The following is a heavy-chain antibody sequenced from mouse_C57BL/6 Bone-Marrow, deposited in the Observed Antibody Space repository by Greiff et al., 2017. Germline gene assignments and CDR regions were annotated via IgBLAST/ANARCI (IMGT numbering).Heavy chain of an antibody. V-gene: IGHV1-4*01. J-gene: IGHJ2*01. CDR2: INPSSGYT. CDR3: ARSDGYYFDY. Sequence: VQLQQSGAELARPGASVMMSCKASGYSFTSYTMRWVKQRPGQGLEWIGYINPSSGYTKYNQKFKDKATLTADKSSSTAYMQLSSLTSEDAAVYYCARSDGYYFDYWGQGTTLTVSS. CDR1: GYSFTSYT. D-gene: IGHD2-3*01.